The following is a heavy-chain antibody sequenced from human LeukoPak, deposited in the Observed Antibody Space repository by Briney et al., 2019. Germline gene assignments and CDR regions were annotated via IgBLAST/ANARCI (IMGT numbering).Heavy chain of an antibody. D-gene: IGHD3-10*01. CDR3: ARDRVRSSYYFDY. J-gene: IGHJ4*02. V-gene: IGHV3-74*01. CDR1: GFTFSSYG. Sequence: GGSLRLSCAASGFTFSSYGMHWVRQAPGKGLVWVSRINSDGRSTSYADSVKGRFTISRDNAKNTLYLQMNSLRAEDTAVYYCARDRVRSSYYFDYWGQGTLVTVSS. CDR2: INSDGRST.